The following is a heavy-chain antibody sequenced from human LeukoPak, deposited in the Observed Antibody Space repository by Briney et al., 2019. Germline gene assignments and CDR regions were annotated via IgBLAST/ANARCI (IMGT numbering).Heavy chain of an antibody. Sequence: SETLSLTCTVSGYSISSGYSWSWIRQPPGKGLEWIGYIYHSGSTYYNPSLKSRVTISVDRSKNQFSLKLSSVTAADTAVYYCARGDYPPVAVAGFLGWFDPWGQGTLVTVSS. CDR2: IYHSGST. CDR1: GYSISSGYS. V-gene: IGHV4-30-2*01. J-gene: IGHJ5*02. CDR3: ARGDYPPVAVAGFLGWFDP. D-gene: IGHD6-19*01.